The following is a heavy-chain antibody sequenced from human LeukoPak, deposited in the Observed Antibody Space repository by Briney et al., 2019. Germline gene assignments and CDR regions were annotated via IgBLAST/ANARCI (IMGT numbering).Heavy chain of an antibody. CDR1: GGSFSGYY. CDR2: INHSGST. V-gene: IGHV4-34*01. CDR3: ARHWRELPPRY. Sequence: SESLSLTCAVYGGSFSGYYWSWIRQPPGKGLEWIGEINHSGSTNYNPSLKSRVTISVDTSKNQFSLKLSSVTAADTAVYYCARHWRELPPRYWGQGTLVTVSS. D-gene: IGHD1-26*01. J-gene: IGHJ4*02.